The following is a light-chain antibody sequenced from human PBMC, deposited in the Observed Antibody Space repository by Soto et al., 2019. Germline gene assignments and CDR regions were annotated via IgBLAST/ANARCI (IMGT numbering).Light chain of an antibody. CDR1: HSVSSN. CDR2: GAS. CDR3: QQYNNWLIT. Sequence: EIVMTQSPATLSVSPGERATLSCRASHSVSSNLACYQQKPGQAPRLLIYGASTRATGIPARFSGSGSGTEFTLTISSLQSEDFAVYYCQQYNNWLITFGQGTRLEIK. V-gene: IGKV3-15*01. J-gene: IGKJ5*01.